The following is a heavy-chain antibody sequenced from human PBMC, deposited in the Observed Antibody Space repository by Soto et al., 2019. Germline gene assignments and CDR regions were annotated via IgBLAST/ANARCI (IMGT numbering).Heavy chain of an antibody. V-gene: IGHV3-74*01. J-gene: IGHJ4*02. Sequence: GGSLRLSCAASGFTFGIYWMHWVRQAPGKGLVWVSRINADGTSTAYADSVKGRFTISRDNAENTLYLQMNSLRAEDTAVYYCASIPPGAVGATSEVDYWGQGTLVTVSS. D-gene: IGHD1-26*01. CDR3: ASIPPGAVGATSEVDY. CDR2: INADGTST. CDR1: GFTFGIYW.